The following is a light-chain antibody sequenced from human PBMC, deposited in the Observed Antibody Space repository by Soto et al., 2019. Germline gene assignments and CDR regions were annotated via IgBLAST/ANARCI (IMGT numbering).Light chain of an antibody. CDR3: QQSYSTTWT. J-gene: IGKJ1*01. CDR1: QGISTY. V-gene: IGKV1-39*01. Sequence: DIQMTQSPSSLSASVGDRVTITCRASQGISTYLNCYQQKPGKAPKLLIYAASSLQSGVPSRFSCSGSETDFTLTISSLQPEDFATYSCQQSYSTTWTFGQGTKVEIK. CDR2: AAS.